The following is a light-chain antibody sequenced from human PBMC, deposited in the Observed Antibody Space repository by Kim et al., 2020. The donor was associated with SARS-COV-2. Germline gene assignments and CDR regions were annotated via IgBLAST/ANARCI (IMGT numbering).Light chain of an antibody. CDR1: ALQKQY. V-gene: IGLV3-25*03. Sequence: PGQTARITCSGDALQKQYAYWYQQKPGQAPVLVIYKDSERPSGIPGRFSGSSSGTTVTLTISGVQAEDEADYYCQSADSSGTYVVFGGGTQLTVL. CDR2: KDS. CDR3: QSADSSGTYVV. J-gene: IGLJ2*01.